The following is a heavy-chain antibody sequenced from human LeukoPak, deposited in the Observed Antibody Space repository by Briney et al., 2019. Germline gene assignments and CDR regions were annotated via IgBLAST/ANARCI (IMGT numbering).Heavy chain of an antibody. CDR3: ARVTGSYPGQGYYFDY. Sequence: PSETLSLTCTVSGGSISSSRYYWGWIRQPPGKGLEWIGNIYYSGSTYYNSSLKSRVTISVDTSKNQFSLKLSSVTAADTAVYYCARVTGSYPGQGYYFDYWGQGTLVTVSS. CDR1: GGSISSSRYY. J-gene: IGHJ4*02. V-gene: IGHV4-39*07. D-gene: IGHD1-26*01. CDR2: IYYSGST.